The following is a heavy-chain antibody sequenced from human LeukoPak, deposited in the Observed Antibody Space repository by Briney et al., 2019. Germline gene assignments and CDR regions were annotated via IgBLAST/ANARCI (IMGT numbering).Heavy chain of an antibody. CDR3: ARVDQQLSFSDYFDN. D-gene: IGHD6-13*01. CDR2: INWNGGST. J-gene: IGHJ4*02. Sequence: PGGSLRLSCAASGFTFDDYGMSWVRQAPGKGLEWVSGINWNGGSTGYADSVEGRFTISRDNAKNSPYLQMNSLRAEDTALYYCARVDQQLSFSDYFDNWGQGTLVTVSS. CDR1: GFTFDDYG. V-gene: IGHV3-20*04.